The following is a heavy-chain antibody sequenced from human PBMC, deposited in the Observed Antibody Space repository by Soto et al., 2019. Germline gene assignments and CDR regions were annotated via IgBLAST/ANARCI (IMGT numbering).Heavy chain of an antibody. CDR3: ASGGLVRRLAGDYLDY. J-gene: IGHJ4*01. CDR2: INAGNGNT. D-gene: IGHD3-9*01. Sequence: QVQLVQSGAEVKKPGAPVKVSCKASGFTFTDHALNWVRQAPGQRPVWVGWINAGNGNTQYSQNFQDRVTITRDTSATPTYMEVSSLRFEDTDVFYCASGGLVRRLAGDYLDYWGPGTLVTVSS. CDR1: GFTFTDHA. V-gene: IGHV1-3*01.